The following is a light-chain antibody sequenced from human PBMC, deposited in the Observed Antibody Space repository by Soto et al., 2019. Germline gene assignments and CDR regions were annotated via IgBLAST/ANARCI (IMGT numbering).Light chain of an antibody. J-gene: IGKJ1*01. CDR1: QSVSSN. CDR3: QHYGNSLWT. V-gene: IGKV3-20*01. CDR2: GAS. Sequence: IVMTQSPATLSVSPGERATLSCRASQSVSSNLAWYQQKPGQAPRLLIYGASSRATDIPDRFSGSGSGTDFTLTISRLEPEDFAIYYCQHYGNSLWTFGQGTKVDIK.